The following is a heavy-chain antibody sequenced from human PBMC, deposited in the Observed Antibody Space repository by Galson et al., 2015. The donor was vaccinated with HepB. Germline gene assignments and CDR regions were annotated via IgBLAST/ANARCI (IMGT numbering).Heavy chain of an antibody. J-gene: IGHJ5*02. D-gene: IGHD4-23*01. Sequence: QSGAEVKKPGEFLKISCKGSGYSFTTYWIAWVRQLPGKGLEWMGIINPGDSTIRYDPAFQGQVAISADTSIGTAYLQWSSLKASDTAMYYCARRRTTMEWAENNWLDPWGQGTLVTVSS. CDR1: GYSFTTYW. CDR3: ARRRTTMEWAENNWLDP. CDR2: INPGDSTI. V-gene: IGHV5-51*03.